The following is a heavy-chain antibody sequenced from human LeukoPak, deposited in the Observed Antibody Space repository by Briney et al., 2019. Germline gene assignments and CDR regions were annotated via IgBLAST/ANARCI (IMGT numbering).Heavy chain of an antibody. V-gene: IGHV4-38-2*01. CDR2: IYHSGST. Sequence: SETLSLTCAVSGYSISSGYYWGWIRQPPGKGLEWIGSIYHSGSTYYDPSLKSRVTISVDTSKNQFSLKLSSVTAADTAVYYCARHAKRDMVVEGQFDPWGQGTLVTVSS. D-gene: IGHD2-15*01. CDR3: ARHAKRDMVVEGQFDP. CDR1: GYSISSGYY. J-gene: IGHJ5*02.